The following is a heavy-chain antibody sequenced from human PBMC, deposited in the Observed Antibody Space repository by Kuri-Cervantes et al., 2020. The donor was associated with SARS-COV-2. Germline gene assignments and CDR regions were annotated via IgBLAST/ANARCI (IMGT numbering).Heavy chain of an antibody. J-gene: IGHJ3*02. Sequence: ASVKVSCKASGYTFTSYGISWVRQAPGQGLEWMGWISAYNGNTNYAQKLQGRVTMTTDTSTSTAYMELRSLRSDDTDVYYCARDRTDDSSPPDAFDIWGQGTMVTVSS. CDR1: GYTFTSYG. V-gene: IGHV1-18*01. CDR2: ISAYNGNT. D-gene: IGHD3-22*01. CDR3: ARDRTDDSSPPDAFDI.